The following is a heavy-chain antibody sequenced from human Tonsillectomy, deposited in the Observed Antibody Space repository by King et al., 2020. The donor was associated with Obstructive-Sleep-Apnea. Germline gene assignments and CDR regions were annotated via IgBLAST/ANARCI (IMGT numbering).Heavy chain of an antibody. Sequence: VQLVESGRGVVQPGRSLRLSCAASGFPFSTYAIHWVRQAPGKGLEWVAVISYDGSKKYYADSAKGRLTISRDNSKNTLHLQVNSLRAEDTAVYYCARAHCSGATCYAPDFWGQGTLVTVSS. J-gene: IGHJ4*02. D-gene: IGHD2-15*01. V-gene: IGHV3-30*04. CDR3: ARAHCSGATCYAPDF. CDR2: ISYDGSKK. CDR1: GFPFSTYA.